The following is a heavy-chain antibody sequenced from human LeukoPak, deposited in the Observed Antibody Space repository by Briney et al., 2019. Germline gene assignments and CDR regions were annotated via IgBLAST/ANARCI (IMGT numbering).Heavy chain of an antibody. CDR3: ARVGVDYGGNIIKYYFDY. Sequence: KVSCKASGGTFSSYAISWVRQAPGQGLEWMGGIIPIFGTANYAQKFQGRVTITADKSTSTAYMELSSLRSEDTAVYYCARVGVDYGGNIIKYYFDYWGQGTLVTVSS. CDR1: GGTFSSYA. CDR2: IIPIFGTA. J-gene: IGHJ4*02. V-gene: IGHV1-69*06. D-gene: IGHD4-23*01.